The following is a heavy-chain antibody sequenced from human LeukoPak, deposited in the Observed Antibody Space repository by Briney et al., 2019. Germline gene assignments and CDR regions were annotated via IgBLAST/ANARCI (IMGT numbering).Heavy chain of an antibody. Sequence: PSETLSLTCAVYGGSFSGYYWSWIRQPPGKGLEWIGEINHSGSTNYNPSLKSRVTISVDTSKNQFSLKLSSVTAADTAVYYCARVKVDYDFWSGYYTRFASYYMDAWGKGTMVTVSS. CDR1: GGSFSGYY. CDR3: ARVKVDYDFWSGYYTRFASYYMDA. J-gene: IGHJ6*03. V-gene: IGHV4-34*01. D-gene: IGHD3-3*01. CDR2: INHSGST.